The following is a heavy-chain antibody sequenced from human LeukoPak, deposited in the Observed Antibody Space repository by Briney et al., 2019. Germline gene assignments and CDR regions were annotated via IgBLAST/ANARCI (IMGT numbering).Heavy chain of an antibody. J-gene: IGHJ3*02. CDR2: ISYDGSNK. D-gene: IGHD3-16*01. Sequence: GGSLRLSCAASGFTFSSYGMHWVRQAPGKGLEWVAVISYDGSNKYYADSVKGRFTISRDNSKNTLYLQMNSLRAEDTAVYYCAKVLDPYDYVWLAFDIWGQGTMVTVSS. CDR1: GFTFSSYG. V-gene: IGHV3-30*18. CDR3: AKVLDPYDYVWLAFDI.